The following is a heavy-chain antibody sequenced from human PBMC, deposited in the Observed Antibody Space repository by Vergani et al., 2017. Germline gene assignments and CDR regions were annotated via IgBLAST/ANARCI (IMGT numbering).Heavy chain of an antibody. CDR3: ARSIAVAGPFDD. V-gene: IGHV4-59*01. D-gene: IGHD6-19*01. CDR2: IYYSGST. Sequence: QVQLQESGPGLVKPSETLSLTCTVSGGSISSYYWSWIRQPPGKGLEWIGYIYYSGSTNYNPSLKSRVTISVDTSKNQLSLKLSSVTAADTAVYYCARSIAVAGPFDDWGQGTLVTVAS. CDR1: GGSISSYY. J-gene: IGHJ4*02.